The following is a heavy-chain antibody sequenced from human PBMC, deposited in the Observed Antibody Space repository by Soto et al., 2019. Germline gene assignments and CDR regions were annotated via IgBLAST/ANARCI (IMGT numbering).Heavy chain of an antibody. Sequence: QVQLQQWGAGLLKPSETLSRTCAVYGGSFSGYYWSWIRQPPGKGLEWIGEINHSGSTNYNPSLKSRVTISVDTSKNQFSLKLSSVTAADTAVYYCARGAVLSDYYDSSGYYNFDHWGQGTLVTVSS. CDR2: INHSGST. V-gene: IGHV4-34*01. CDR1: GGSFSGYY. J-gene: IGHJ4*02. CDR3: ARGAVLSDYYDSSGYYNFDH. D-gene: IGHD3-22*01.